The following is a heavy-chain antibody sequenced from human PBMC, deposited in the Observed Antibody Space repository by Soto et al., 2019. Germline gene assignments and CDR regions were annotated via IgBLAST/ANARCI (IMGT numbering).Heavy chain of an antibody. CDR3: ALLPSCATNSCPSWNYAVDY. Sequence: QVQLVESGGGVVQPGRSLRLSCAASGFTFSSYGMHWVRQAPGKGLEWVAVIWYDGSNKYYADSVKGRFTISRDNSKNTLYLQMNSLRAEDTAVYYCALLPSCATNSCPSWNYAVDYWGQGTLVIVSS. D-gene: IGHD1-7*01. CDR2: IWYDGSNK. J-gene: IGHJ4*02. CDR1: GFTFSSYG. V-gene: IGHV3-33*01.